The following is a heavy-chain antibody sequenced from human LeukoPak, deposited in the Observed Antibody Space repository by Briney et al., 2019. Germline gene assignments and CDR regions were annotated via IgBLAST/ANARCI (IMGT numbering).Heavy chain of an antibody. Sequence: GGSLRLSCAASRFTFSSYWMGLVRQAPGKGLEWVANIKQDGSEKYYVDSVKGRFTISRDNAKNSLYLQMNSLRAEDTAVYYCARENYFDYWGQGTLVTVSS. CDR1: RFTFSSYW. CDR2: IKQDGSEK. V-gene: IGHV3-7*01. J-gene: IGHJ4*02. CDR3: ARENYFDY.